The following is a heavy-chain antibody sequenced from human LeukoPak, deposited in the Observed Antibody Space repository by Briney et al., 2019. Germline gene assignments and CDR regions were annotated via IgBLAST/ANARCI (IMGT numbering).Heavy chain of an antibody. CDR1: GGSISSSSYY. J-gene: IGHJ5*02. CDR2: IYYSGST. CDR3: ARDRELPWGLGWFDP. D-gene: IGHD1-26*01. Sequence: PSETLSLTCTVSGGSISSSSYYWGWIRQPPGKGLEWIGSIYYSGSTYYNPSLKSRVTISLDTSKNQFSLKLSSVTAADTAVYYCARDRELPWGLGWFDPWGQGTLVTVSS. V-gene: IGHV4-39*07.